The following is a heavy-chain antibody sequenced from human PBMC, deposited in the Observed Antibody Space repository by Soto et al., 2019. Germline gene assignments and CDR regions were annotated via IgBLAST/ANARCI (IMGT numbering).Heavy chain of an antibody. V-gene: IGHV3-33*01. J-gene: IGHJ4*01. CDR2: IWSDGTNQ. D-gene: IGHD4-17*01. CDR1: GFTLSTYV. CDR3: ARASATTAKFAQ. Sequence: QVQLVESGGGVVQPGKSLRLSCVASGFTLSTYVMHWVRQAPGKGLKWVAVIWSDGTNQFSSDSVTGRFTISRDNSNNTLYLQMNRLGAKDTPVYYCARASATTAKFAQWGHGKLVNVSS.